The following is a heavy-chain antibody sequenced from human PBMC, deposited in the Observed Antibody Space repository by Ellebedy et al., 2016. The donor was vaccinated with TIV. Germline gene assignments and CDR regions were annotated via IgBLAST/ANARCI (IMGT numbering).Heavy chain of an antibody. D-gene: IGHD5-24*01. CDR1: GGTLSRSA. Sequence: ASVKVSCKGSGGTLSRSAISWVRQAPGQGLEWMGWINPKSGGTKYAQQFQGWVTMTRDTSTSTGYMEVTRLKSDDTAVYYCARDMVVDGYNYGAFDIWGQGTMVTVSS. J-gene: IGHJ3*02. CDR3: ARDMVVDGYNYGAFDI. V-gene: IGHV1-2*04. CDR2: INPKSGGT.